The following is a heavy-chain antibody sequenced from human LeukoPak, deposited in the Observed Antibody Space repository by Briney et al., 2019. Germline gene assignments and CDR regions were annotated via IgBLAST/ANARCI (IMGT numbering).Heavy chain of an antibody. CDR1: GGSFSGYY. CDR2: INHSGNT. V-gene: IGHV4-34*01. D-gene: IGHD6-19*01. CDR3: ARWEVAGYVGLFDY. J-gene: IGHJ4*02. Sequence: SETLSLTCAVYGGSFSGYYWSWIRQPPGKGLEWIGEINHSGNTNYNPSLKSRVTISVDTSKNQFSLKLSSVTAADTAAYYCARWEVAGYVGLFDYWGQGTLVTVSS.